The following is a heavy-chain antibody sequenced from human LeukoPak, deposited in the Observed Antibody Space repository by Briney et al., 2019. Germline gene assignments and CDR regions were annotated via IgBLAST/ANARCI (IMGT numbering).Heavy chain of an antibody. Sequence: GRSLRLSCAAPGFTFSSYGMHWVRQAPGKGLEWVAVIWYDGSNKYYADSVKGRFTISRDNSKNTLYLQMNSLRAEDTAVYYCAKDIRITIFGVVKGGGIFDYWGQGTLVTVSS. CDR3: AKDIRITIFGVVKGGGIFDY. V-gene: IGHV3-33*06. J-gene: IGHJ4*02. CDR1: GFTFSSYG. D-gene: IGHD3-3*01. CDR2: IWYDGSNK.